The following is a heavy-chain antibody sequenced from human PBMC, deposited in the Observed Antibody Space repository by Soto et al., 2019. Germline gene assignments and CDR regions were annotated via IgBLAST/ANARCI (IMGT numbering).Heavy chain of an antibody. D-gene: IGHD2-8*02. Sequence: PSETLSLTCTVSGASITGSSYWGCIRQPAGKGLEWIGRFSLSGTTNYNPSLRSRVTMSADVSKNQFSLRLTSVTAAGTALYYCARGMTPPGAPAWYYFDSWGQGTLVTVSS. V-gene: IGHV4-4*07. J-gene: IGHJ4*02. CDR2: FSLSGTT. CDR1: GASITGSSY. CDR3: ARGMTPPGAPAWYYFDS.